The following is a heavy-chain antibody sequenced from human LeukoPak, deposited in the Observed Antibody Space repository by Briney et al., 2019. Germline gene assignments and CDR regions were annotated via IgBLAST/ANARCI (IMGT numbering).Heavy chain of an antibody. Sequence: PGGSLRLSCAASGFTFSSDEMNWVRQAPGKGLEWVSYISSSGSTIYYADSVKGRFTISRDNAKNSLYLQMNSLRAEDTAVYYCARDAGIAAAGTGDYWGQGTLVTVSS. CDR2: ISSSGSTI. CDR1: GFTFSSDE. J-gene: IGHJ4*02. CDR3: ARDAGIAAAGTGDY. D-gene: IGHD6-13*01. V-gene: IGHV3-48*03.